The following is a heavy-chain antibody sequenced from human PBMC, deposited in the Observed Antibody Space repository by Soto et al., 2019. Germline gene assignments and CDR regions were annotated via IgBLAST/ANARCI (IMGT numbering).Heavy chain of an antibody. V-gene: IGHV3-7*01. CDR3: AREGNYDTGTGYYYYGMDV. CDR1: GFTFSSYW. Sequence: GGSLRLSCAASGFTFSSYWMSWVRQAPGKGLEWVANIKQDGSEKYYVDSVKGRFTISRDNAKNSLYLQMNSLRAEDTAVYYCAREGNYDTGTGYYYYGMDVWGRGTTVTVSS. D-gene: IGHD3-9*01. J-gene: IGHJ6*04. CDR2: IKQDGSEK.